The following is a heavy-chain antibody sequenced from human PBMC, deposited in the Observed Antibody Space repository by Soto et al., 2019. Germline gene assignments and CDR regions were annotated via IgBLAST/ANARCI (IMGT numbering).Heavy chain of an antibody. J-gene: IGHJ1*01. V-gene: IGHV1-2*02. D-gene: IGHD3-16*01. CDR3: ATAKRGRVSRLAD. Sequence: QVQLVQSGAELRKSGASVTVSCKASGYQFSDNHIHWERQAPGQGLEWMGWLNPHSGATAYAPKKQGLVTLTRDTTLSASYLELSALKSDDAAVYYCATAKRGRVSRLADWGQGTLVTVSS. CDR1: GYQFSDNH. CDR2: LNPHSGAT.